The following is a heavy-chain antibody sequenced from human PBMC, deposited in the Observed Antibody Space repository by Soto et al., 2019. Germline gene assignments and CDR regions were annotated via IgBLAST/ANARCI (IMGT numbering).Heavy chain of an antibody. CDR2: IIPIFGTA. V-gene: IGHV1-69*13. CDR1: GGTFSSYA. J-gene: IGHJ5*02. CDR3: ARDSRQELWFGELLATRSLWFDP. Sequence: GASVKVSCKASGGTFSSYAISWVRQAPGQGLEWMGGIIPIFGTANYAQKFQGRVTITADESTSTAYMELSSLRSEDTAVYYCARDSRQELWFGELLATRSLWFDPWGQGTLVTVSS. D-gene: IGHD3-10*01.